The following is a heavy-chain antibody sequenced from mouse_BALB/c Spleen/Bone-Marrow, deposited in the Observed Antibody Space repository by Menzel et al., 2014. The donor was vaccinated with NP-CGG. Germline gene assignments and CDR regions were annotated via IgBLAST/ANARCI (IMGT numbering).Heavy chain of an antibody. D-gene: IGHD2-4*01. CDR3: ARGYDYSSWFAY. CDR1: GFTFSSYG. J-gene: IGHJ3*01. Sequence: EVQGVESGGGLVKPGGSLKLSCAASGFTFSSYGMSWVRQTPDKRLEMIATINVNGDATYHPDSVKGRFTISRDNVKNTLYLQMSSLKSEDTAMYYCARGYDYSSWFAYWGQGTLVTVSA. CDR2: INVNGDAT. V-gene: IGHV5-6-3*01.